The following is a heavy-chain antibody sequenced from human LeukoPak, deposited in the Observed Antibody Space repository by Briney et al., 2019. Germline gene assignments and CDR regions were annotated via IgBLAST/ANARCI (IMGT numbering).Heavy chain of an antibody. CDR1: GFIFSTYS. J-gene: IGHJ6*03. Sequence: GALRLSCAASGFIFSTYSMNWVRQAPGKGLEWVSSISSSTSYIYYADSVKGRFTISRDNSKNSVYLQMNSLRTEDTAMYYCAKAAPYYYYYMQVWGKGTTVTISS. CDR2: ISSSTSYI. CDR3: AKAAPYYYYYMQV. V-gene: IGHV3-21*04.